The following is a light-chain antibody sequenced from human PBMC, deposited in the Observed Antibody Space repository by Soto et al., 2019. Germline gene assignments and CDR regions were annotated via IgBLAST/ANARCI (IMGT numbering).Light chain of an antibody. J-gene: IGKJ1*01. CDR1: RSIDNS. CDR3: QQFGGSPPRT. CDR2: GGS. V-gene: IGKV3-20*01. Sequence: EVVLTQSPAILSLSLGERATLSCRASRSIDNSLAWYQHRPGQAPRLLIYGGSSRATGIPDRFSGSGSGTDFTLTISRLEPEDSAVYYCQQFGGSPPRTFGPGTKVEIK.